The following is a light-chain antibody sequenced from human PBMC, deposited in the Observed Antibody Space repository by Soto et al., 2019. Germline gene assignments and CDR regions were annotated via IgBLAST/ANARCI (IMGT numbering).Light chain of an antibody. V-gene: IGLV2-14*01. CDR2: EVS. J-gene: IGLJ2*01. CDR3: SSYTSSRTYVV. CDR1: SSDVGGYNY. Sequence: QSALTQPASVSGSPGQSITISCTGTSSDVGGYNYVSWYQKHPGKAPKFMIYEVSNRPSGVSNRFSGSKSGNTASLTISGLQAEDEADYYCSSYTSSRTYVVFGGGTKLTVL.